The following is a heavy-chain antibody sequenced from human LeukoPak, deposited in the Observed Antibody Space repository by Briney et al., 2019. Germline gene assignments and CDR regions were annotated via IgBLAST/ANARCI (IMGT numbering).Heavy chain of an antibody. Sequence: GGSLRLSCAASGFTFSDYYMSWIRQAPGKGLEWVAVISYDGSNKYYADSVKGRFTISRDNSKNTLYLQMNSLRAEDTAVYYCAKDCSGGAFDIWAKGQWSPSLQ. D-gene: IGHD2-21*01. CDR3: AKDCSGGAFDI. J-gene: IGHJ3*02. V-gene: IGHV3-30*18. CDR2: ISYDGSNK. CDR1: GFTFSDYY.